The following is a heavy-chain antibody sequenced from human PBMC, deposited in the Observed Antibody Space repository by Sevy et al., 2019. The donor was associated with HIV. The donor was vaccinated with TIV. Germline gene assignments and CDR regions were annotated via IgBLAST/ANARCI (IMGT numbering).Heavy chain of an antibody. CDR1: GGSFSGYY. CDR2: INHSGST. J-gene: IGHJ6*02. CDR3: GGGRVGEYYYCYYGMDV. Sequence: SETLSLTCAVYGGSFSGYYWSWIRQPPGKGLEWIGEINHSGSTNYNPSLKRRVTLSVDTSKNQFSLKLSSVTAADTAVYYCGGGRVGEYYYCYYGMDVWGQGTTVTVSS. V-gene: IGHV4-34*01. D-gene: IGHD3-16*01.